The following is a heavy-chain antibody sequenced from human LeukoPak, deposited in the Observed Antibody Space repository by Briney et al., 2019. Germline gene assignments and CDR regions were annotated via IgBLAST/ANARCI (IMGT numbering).Heavy chain of an antibody. Sequence: XWGAXMKQXGSETHSADSVKGRFIISRDNAKNSLYLQMDNLRAEDTAVYYCARDGVLVPAAIPYYFYGMDVWGQGTTVIVSS. D-gene: IGHD2-2*02. V-gene: IGHV3-7*01. CDR2: MKQXGSET. CDR3: ARDGVLVPAAIPYYFYGMDV. J-gene: IGHJ6*02.